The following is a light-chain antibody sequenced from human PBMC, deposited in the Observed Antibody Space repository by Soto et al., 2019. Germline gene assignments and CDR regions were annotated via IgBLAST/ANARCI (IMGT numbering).Light chain of an antibody. CDR2: DAV. CDR3: QQYNSYSGT. V-gene: IGKV1-5*01. Sequence: DIQMTQSPSTLSASVGDRVAITCRASQSISSWLAWYQQKPGKAPKLLIYDAVRLESGVPSRFSGSGSGTEFTLTISSVQPYDFATYYCQQYNSYSGTFGQGTKVEIK. J-gene: IGKJ1*01. CDR1: QSISSW.